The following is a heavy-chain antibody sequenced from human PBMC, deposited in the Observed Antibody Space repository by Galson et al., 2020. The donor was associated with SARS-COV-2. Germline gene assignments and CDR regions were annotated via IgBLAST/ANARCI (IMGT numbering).Heavy chain of an antibody. V-gene: IGHV3-30-3*01. CDR1: GFTFSSYA. J-gene: IGHJ4*02. CDR2: ISYDGSNK. Sequence: GSLRLSCAASGFTFSSYAMHWVRQAPGKGLEWVAVISYDGSNKYYADSVKGRFTISRDNSKNTLYLQMNSLRAEDTAVYYCARDVGGTPDYWGQGTLVTVSS. CDR3: ARDVGGTPDY. D-gene: IGHD1-1*01.